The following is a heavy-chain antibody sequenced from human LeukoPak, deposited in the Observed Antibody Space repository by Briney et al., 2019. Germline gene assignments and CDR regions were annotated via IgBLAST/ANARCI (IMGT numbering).Heavy chain of an antibody. CDR2: IYTSGST. Sequence: SETLSLTCAVYGGSFSGYYWSWIRQPPGKGLEWIGRIYTSGSTNYNPSLKSRVTMSVDTSKNQFSLKLSSVTAADTAVYYCAREVVVAATTNYPTVDYFDYWGQGTLVTVSS. V-gene: IGHV4-59*10. CDR1: GGSFSGYY. J-gene: IGHJ4*02. CDR3: AREVVVAATTNYPTVDYFDY. D-gene: IGHD2-15*01.